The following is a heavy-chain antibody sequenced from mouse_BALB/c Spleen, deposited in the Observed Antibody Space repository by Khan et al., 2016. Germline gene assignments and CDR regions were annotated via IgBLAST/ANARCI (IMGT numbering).Heavy chain of an antibody. V-gene: IGHV3-8*02. D-gene: IGHD1-1*01. CDR2: ISYSGST. CDR3: AREITTPPYAMDY. J-gene: IGHJ4*01. Sequence: EVQLQESGPSLVKPSQTLSLTCSVTGDSITSGYWNWIRKFPGNKLEYMGYISYSGSTYYNPSLKSRISIARDTSKNQYYLQLNSVTTEDTATYYCAREITTPPYAMDYWGQGTSVPVSS. CDR1: GDSITSGY.